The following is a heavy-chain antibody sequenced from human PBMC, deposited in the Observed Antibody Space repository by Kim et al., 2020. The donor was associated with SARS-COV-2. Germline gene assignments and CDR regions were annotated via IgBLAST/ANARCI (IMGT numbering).Heavy chain of an antibody. D-gene: IGHD3-16*02. Sequence: GGSLRLSCAASGFTFSDYYMSWIRQAPGKGLEWVSYISSSGSTIYYADSVKGRFTISRDNAKNSLYLQMNSLRAEDTAVYYCAREFSEYVWGSYRPFDYWGQGTLVTVSS. J-gene: IGHJ4*02. CDR1: GFTFSDYY. CDR3: AREFSEYVWGSYRPFDY. CDR2: ISSSGSTI. V-gene: IGHV3-11*01.